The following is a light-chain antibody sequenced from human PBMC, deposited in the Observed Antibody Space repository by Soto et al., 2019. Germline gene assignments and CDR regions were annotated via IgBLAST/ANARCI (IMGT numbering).Light chain of an antibody. CDR1: QSVSNNY. Sequence: EIVLTQSQGTLSLSPGERATLSCRASQSVSNNYLAWYQQKPGQAPRLLIYDASNRATGIPARFSGSGSGTDFTLTISSLEPEDFAVYYCQQRSNWPPTFGQGTKVDIK. V-gene: IGKV3-11*01. CDR3: QQRSNWPPT. J-gene: IGKJ1*01. CDR2: DAS.